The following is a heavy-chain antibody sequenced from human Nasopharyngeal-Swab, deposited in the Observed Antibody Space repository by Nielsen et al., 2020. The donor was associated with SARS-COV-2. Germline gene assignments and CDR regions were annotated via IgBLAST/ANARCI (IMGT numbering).Heavy chain of an antibody. CDR3: TTDYYFDY. V-gene: IGHV3-73*01. J-gene: IGHJ4*01. Sequence: GGSLRLSCAASGFIFSGSAMHWVRQAPGKGLEWVGRIGDKDHNYATTYGAAVEGRVTISRDDSKDTAFLQMDSLNTEDTALYYCTTDYYFDYWCHGTLVTVSS. CDR2: IGDKDHNYAT. CDR1: GFIFSGSA.